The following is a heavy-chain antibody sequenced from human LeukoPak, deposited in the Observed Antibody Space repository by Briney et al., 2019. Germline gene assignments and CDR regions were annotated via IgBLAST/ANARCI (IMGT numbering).Heavy chain of an antibody. J-gene: IGHJ4*02. V-gene: IGHV3-21*06. Sequence: GGSPRLSCAASGFTFSSYSMNWVRQAPGKGLEWVSFISTTNDIYYADSVKGRFTISRDNAKNSLYLQMDGLRAEDTAVYYCARTYYYDESAIFGHWGQGTLVTVSS. D-gene: IGHD3-22*01. CDR2: ISTTNDI. CDR1: GFTFSSYS. CDR3: ARTYYYDESAIFGH.